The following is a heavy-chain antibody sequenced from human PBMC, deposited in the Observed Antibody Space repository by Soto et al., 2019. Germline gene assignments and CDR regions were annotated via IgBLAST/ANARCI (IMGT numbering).Heavy chain of an antibody. J-gene: IGHJ4*02. CDR3: ARGVLH. Sequence: QVQLQESGPGLVKPSQTLSLTCTVSGGSISSGGYYWSWIRQHPGKGLEWIGSIYYSGSTYYNPSPERRVTISGHTSKNQFSLKLRSVTAAATAVYYCARGVLHWSQGTLVTVSS. CDR2: IYYSGST. CDR1: GGSISSGGYY. D-gene: IGHD3-16*01. V-gene: IGHV4-31*03.